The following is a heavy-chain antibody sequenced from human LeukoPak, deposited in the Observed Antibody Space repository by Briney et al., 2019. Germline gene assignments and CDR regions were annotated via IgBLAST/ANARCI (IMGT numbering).Heavy chain of an antibody. D-gene: IGHD3-10*01. CDR2: ISAYNGNT. Sequence: ASVKVSCKASGYTFTSYGISWVRQAPGQGLEWMGWISAYNGNTNYAQKLQGRVTMTTDTSTSTAYMELGSLRSDDTAVYYCARASMVRGVIARYGMDVWGQGTTVTVSS. J-gene: IGHJ6*02. CDR1: GYTFTSYG. V-gene: IGHV1-18*01. CDR3: ARASMVRGVIARYGMDV.